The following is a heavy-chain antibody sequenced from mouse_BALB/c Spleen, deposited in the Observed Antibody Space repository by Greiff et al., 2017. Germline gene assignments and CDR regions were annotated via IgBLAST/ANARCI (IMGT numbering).Heavy chain of an antibody. J-gene: IGHJ1*01. Sequence: EVQRVESGGGLVQPGGSLKLSCAASGFTFSSYGMSWVRQTPDKRLELVATINSNGGSTYYPDSVKGRFTISRDNAKNTLYLQMSSLKSEDTAMYYCARDSYRSLYWYFDVWGAGTTVTVSS. CDR3: ARDSYRSLYWYFDV. CDR1: GFTFSSYG. CDR2: INSNGGST. V-gene: IGHV5-6-3*01. D-gene: IGHD2-14*01.